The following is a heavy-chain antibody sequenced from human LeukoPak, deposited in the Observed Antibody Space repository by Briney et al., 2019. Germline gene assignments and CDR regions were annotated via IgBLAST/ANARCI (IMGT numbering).Heavy chain of an antibody. D-gene: IGHD5-12*01. CDR3: AKGNGYAYYFDY. Sequence: PGRSLRLPCAASGFTFSSYGMHWARQAPGKGLEWVAVISYDGSNKYYADSVKGRFTISRDNSKNTLYLQMNSLRAEDTAVYYCAKGNGYAYYFDYWGQGTLVTVSS. J-gene: IGHJ4*02. CDR1: GFTFSSYG. V-gene: IGHV3-30*18. CDR2: ISYDGSNK.